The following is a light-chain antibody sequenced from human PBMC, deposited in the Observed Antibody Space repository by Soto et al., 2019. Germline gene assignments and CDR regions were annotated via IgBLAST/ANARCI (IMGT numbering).Light chain of an antibody. V-gene: IGKV3-15*01. Sequence: EIVMTQSPATLSEFPGERATLSCRASQSVSSNLVWYQQKPGQAPKLLIYNTFTRATGIPVRFSGSGSGTEFTLTISSLQSEDLAVYYCQQYNNWPYTFGQGTKLEI. CDR1: QSVSSN. CDR2: NTF. CDR3: QQYNNWPYT. J-gene: IGKJ2*01.